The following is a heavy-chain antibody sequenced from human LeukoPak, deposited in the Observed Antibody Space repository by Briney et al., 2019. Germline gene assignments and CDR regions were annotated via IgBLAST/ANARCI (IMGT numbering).Heavy chain of an antibody. CDR1: GGSISSYY. J-gene: IGHJ1*01. D-gene: IGHD2-21*02. CDR3: ARGGVTSPEYFQH. V-gene: IGHV4-59*01. CDR2: IYYSGST. Sequence: SENLSLTCTVSGGSISSYYWSWIRQPPGKGLEWIGYIYYSGSTNYNPSLKSRVTISVDASKNQFSLKLSSVTAADTAVYYCARGGVTSPEYFQHWGQGTLVTVSS.